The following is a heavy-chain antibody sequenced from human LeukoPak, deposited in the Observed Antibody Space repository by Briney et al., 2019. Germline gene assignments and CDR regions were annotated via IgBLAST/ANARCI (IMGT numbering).Heavy chain of an antibody. CDR2: IIPIFGTA. Sequence: ASVKVSCKASGGTFSSYAISWVRQAPGQGLEWMGGIIPIFGTANYAQKFQGRVTITADKSTSTAYMELSSLRSEDTAVYYCARDREMATITTGVSPLDYWGQGTLVIVSS. CDR1: GGTFSSYA. CDR3: ARDREMATITTGVSPLDY. J-gene: IGHJ4*02. D-gene: IGHD5-24*01. V-gene: IGHV1-69*06.